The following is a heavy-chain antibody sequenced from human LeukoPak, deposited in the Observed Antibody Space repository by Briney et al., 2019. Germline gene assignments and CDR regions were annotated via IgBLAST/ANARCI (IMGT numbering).Heavy chain of an antibody. Sequence: PSETLSLTCTVSGGSISSGGYYWSWIRQHPGKGLEWIGYIYYSGSTYYNPSLKSRVTISVDTSKNQFSLKLSSVTAADTAVYYCARVREDIVVVPAGVAGPNWFDPWGQGTLVTVSS. CDR3: ARVREDIVVVPAGVAGPNWFDP. V-gene: IGHV4-31*03. CDR1: GGSISSGGYY. J-gene: IGHJ5*02. D-gene: IGHD2-2*01. CDR2: IYYSGST.